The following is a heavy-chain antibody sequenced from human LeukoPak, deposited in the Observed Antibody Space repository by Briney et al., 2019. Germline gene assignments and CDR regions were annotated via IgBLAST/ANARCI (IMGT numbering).Heavy chain of an antibody. CDR1: GGSISSYY. CDR3: ARESGLPYYYYMDV. CDR2: IYYSGST. V-gene: IGHV4-59*01. J-gene: IGHJ6*03. Sequence: PSETLSLTCTVSGGSISSYYWSWIRQPPGKGLEWIGYIYYSGSTNYNPSLKSRVTISVDTSKNQFSLKLSSVTAAYTAVYYCARESGLPYYYYMDVWGKGTTVTVSS. D-gene: IGHD3-10*01.